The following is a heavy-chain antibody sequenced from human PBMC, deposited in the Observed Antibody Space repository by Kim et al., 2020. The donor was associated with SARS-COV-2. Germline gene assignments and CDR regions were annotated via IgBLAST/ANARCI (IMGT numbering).Heavy chain of an antibody. CDR1: GFTFSSYS. Sequence: GGSLRLSCAASGFTFSSYSMNWVRQAPGKGLEWVSSISSSSSYIYYADSVKGRFTISRDNAKNSLYLQMNSLRAEDTAVYYCARVIGTVTTHYYYGMDVWGQGTTVTVSS. D-gene: IGHD4-17*01. V-gene: IGHV3-21*01. CDR2: ISSSSSYI. CDR3: ARVIGTVTTHYYYGMDV. J-gene: IGHJ6*02.